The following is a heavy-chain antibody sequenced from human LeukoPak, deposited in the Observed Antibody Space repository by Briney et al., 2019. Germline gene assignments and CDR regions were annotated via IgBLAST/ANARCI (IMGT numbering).Heavy chain of an antibody. V-gene: IGHV4-59*08. CDR1: GGSISSYY. D-gene: IGHD6-19*01. CDR3: ARHGSSSGWYYFDY. Sequence: SETLSLTCTVSGGSISSYYWSWIRQPPGKGLERIGYIYYSGSTNYNPSLKSRVTISVDTSKNQFSLKLSSVTAADTAVYYCARHGSSSGWYYFDYWGQGTLVTVSS. J-gene: IGHJ4*02. CDR2: IYYSGST.